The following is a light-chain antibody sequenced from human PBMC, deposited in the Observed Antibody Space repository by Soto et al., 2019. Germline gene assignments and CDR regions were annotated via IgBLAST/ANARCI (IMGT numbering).Light chain of an antibody. CDR1: QSISSY. V-gene: IGKV1-39*01. CDR3: QQCYSTPFT. J-gene: IGKJ3*01. Sequence: DIPMTQSPPSLSASVGDRVTITCRASQSISSYLNWYQQKPGKAPKLLIYAASSLQSRAPPRFSGSRSGTYFTLTISSLQPEDFATYYYQQCYSTPFTFGPGTKVDIK. CDR2: AAS.